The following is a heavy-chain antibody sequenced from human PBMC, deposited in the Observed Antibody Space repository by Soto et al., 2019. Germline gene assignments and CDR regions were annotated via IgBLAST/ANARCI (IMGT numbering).Heavy chain of an antibody. V-gene: IGHV4-39*01. CDR1: GGSISTYSY. J-gene: IGHJ4*02. Sequence: QLQLQESGPGLARPSETLSLTCSASGGSISTYSYWGWIRQPPGKGLEWIGSVSYRGSTYYNPSLKGRVTISIDTSKTQFSLKLGSVTAADTAVYYCARHRPGDYGSGLDYWGQGTLVTVSS. CDR3: ARHRPGDYGSGLDY. D-gene: IGHD3-10*01. CDR2: VSYRGST.